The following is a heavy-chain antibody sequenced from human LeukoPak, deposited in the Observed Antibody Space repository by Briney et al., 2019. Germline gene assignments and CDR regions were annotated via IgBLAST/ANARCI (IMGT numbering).Heavy chain of an antibody. Sequence: GGSLRLSCAASGFTFSTFSMNWVRQAPGKGPEWVSYISSSSSTTYYADSVKGRFTISRDNAKNSLYLQMNSLRAEDTAVYYCAREGRAYYYGMDVWGQGTTVTVSS. D-gene: IGHD1-26*01. CDR1: GFTFSTFS. CDR2: ISSSSSTT. CDR3: AREGRAYYYGMDV. J-gene: IGHJ6*02. V-gene: IGHV3-48*04.